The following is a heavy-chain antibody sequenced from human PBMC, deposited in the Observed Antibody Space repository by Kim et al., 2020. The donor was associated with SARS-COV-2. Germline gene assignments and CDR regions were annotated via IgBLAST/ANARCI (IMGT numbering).Heavy chain of an antibody. CDR2: IYYSGST. V-gene: IGHV4-39*01. D-gene: IGHD1-26*01. CDR3: ARHSRPVGATVGGRYYFDY. J-gene: IGHJ4*02. Sequence: SETLSLTCTVSGGSISSSSYYWGWIRQPPGKGLEWIGSIYYSGSTYYNPSLKSRVTISVDTSKNQFSLKLSSVTAADTAVYYCARHSRPVGATVGGRYYFDYWGQGTLVTVSS. CDR1: GGSISSSSYY.